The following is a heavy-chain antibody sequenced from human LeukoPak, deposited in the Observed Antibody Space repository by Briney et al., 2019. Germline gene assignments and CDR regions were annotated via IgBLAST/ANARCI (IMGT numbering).Heavy chain of an antibody. V-gene: IGHV3-30-3*01. CDR3: GRDLSSYYCIDY. J-gene: IGHJ4*02. CDR2: ISLDGSVQ. Sequence: GGSLSLSCAASGFTFNTYAIHWVRQAPGKGLEWVAFISLDGSVQYFADSVRGRFTISRDNSKNTVYLQMNSLRAEDTAVYYCGRDLSSYYCIDYWGQGTLVTVSS. CDR1: GFTFNTYA. D-gene: IGHD3-22*01.